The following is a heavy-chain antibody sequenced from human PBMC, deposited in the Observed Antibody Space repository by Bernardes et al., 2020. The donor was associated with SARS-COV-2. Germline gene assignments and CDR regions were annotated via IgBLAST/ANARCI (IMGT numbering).Heavy chain of an antibody. CDR1: GGSISSTSYF. CDR3: AKVAYYNAMDV. CDR2: IYYSGLS. Sequence: SETLSLTCNVSGGSISSTSYFWGWFRQPPGKGLEWIGSIYYSGLSYYNPSLKSRVTISVDTSKNHFSLKLSSVTAADTAVYYCAKVAYYNAMDVWGQGTTVTVSS. V-gene: IGHV4-39*02. J-gene: IGHJ6*02. D-gene: IGHD2-21*01.